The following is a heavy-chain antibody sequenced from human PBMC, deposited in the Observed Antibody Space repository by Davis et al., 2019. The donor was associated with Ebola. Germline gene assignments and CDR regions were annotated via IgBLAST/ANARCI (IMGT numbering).Heavy chain of an antibody. CDR3: ARGPYYYDSSGYGFYYYYGMDV. V-gene: IGHV1-3*01. Sequence: ASVKVSCKASGYTFTSYAMHWVRQAPGQRLEWMGWINAGNGNTKYSQKFQGRVTITRDTSASTAYMELSSLRSEDTAVYYCARGPYYYDSSGYGFYYYYGMDVWGQGTTVTVSS. CDR2: INAGNGNT. CDR1: GYTFTSYA. D-gene: IGHD3-22*01. J-gene: IGHJ6*02.